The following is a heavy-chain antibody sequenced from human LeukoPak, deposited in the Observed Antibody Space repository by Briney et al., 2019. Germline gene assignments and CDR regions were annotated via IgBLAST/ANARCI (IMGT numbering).Heavy chain of an antibody. J-gene: IGHJ4*02. CDR1: GFTFSSYS. Sequence: GGSLRLSCAASGFTFSSYSMNWVRQAPGKALEWVSSISSSSSYIYYADSVKGRFTISRDNAKDSLYLQMNSLRAEDTAVYYCARGPSSIDYWGQGTLVTVSS. CDR3: ARGPSSIDY. V-gene: IGHV3-21*01. CDR2: ISSSSSYI.